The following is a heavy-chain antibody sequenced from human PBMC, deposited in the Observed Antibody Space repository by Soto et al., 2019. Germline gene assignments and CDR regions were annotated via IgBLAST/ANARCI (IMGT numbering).Heavy chain of an antibody. V-gene: IGHV4-31*03. Sequence: PSETLALTCTVSGGSISSGTYYWTWVRQRPGEGLEWIGFISHSGRTYYNPSLKSRAAISVDTSENQFSLRLSSVTAADTAVYFCARDSDYCTGGSCYGNFDFWGQGTLVTSPQ. CDR1: GGSISSGTYY. J-gene: IGHJ4*02. CDR2: ISHSGRT. D-gene: IGHD2-15*01. CDR3: ARDSDYCTGGSCYGNFDF.